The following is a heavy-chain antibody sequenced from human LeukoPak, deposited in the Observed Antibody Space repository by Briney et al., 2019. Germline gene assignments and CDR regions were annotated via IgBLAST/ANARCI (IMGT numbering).Heavy chain of an antibody. V-gene: IGHV1-46*01. D-gene: IGHD3-16*01. CDR3: ATAQGATDY. CDR1: GYTFTSYY. J-gene: IGHJ4*02. Sequence: GASVTVSFKASGYTFTSYYMHWVRQAPGQGLEWMGIINPSGGSTSYAQKFQGRVTMTRDMSTSTVYMELSSLRSEDTAVYYCATAQGATDYWGQGTLVTVSS. CDR2: INPSGGST.